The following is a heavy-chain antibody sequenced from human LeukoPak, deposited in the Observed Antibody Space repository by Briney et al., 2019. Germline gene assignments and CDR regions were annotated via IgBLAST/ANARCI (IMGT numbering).Heavy chain of an antibody. CDR2: IKSDGSST. D-gene: IGHD2-21*01. CDR1: GFTFSSYW. V-gene: IGHV3-74*01. J-gene: IGHJ4*02. CDR3: ARVGMISYSFDY. Sequence: PGGSLRLSCAASGFTFSSYWMHWVRQAPGKGLVWVSRIKSDGSSTSYADSVKGRFTIYRDNAKNTLYLQMDGLRAEDTAVYYCARVGMISYSFDYWGQGTLVTVSS.